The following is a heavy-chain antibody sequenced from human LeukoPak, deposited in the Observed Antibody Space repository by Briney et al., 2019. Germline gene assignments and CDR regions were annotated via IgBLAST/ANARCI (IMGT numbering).Heavy chain of an antibody. CDR1: GCTFTDSA. CDR2: FGASGGDK. CDR3: AQGGNNAPLDS. J-gene: IGHJ4*02. V-gene: IGHV3-23*01. D-gene: IGHD1/OR15-1a*01. Sequence: GGSLRLSCAASGCTFTDSAMTWLGQAPGEGLEWVSAFGASGGDKINTTPVKARFTIPRDNSKTPLYLQMNTLRAEDTAIYYCAQGGNNAPLDSWGQRTLVTVSS.